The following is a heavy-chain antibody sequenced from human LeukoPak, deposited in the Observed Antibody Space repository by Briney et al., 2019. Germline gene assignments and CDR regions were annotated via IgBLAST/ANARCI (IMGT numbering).Heavy chain of an antibody. D-gene: IGHD2-15*01. Sequence: SETLSLTCTVSGGSISSGGYYWSWIRQHRGKGLEWIGYIYYSGSTYYNPSLKSRVTISVDTSKNQFSLKLSSVTAADTAVYYCARGGVVQDPNNWFDPWGQGTLVTVSS. CDR1: GGSISSGGYY. J-gene: IGHJ5*02. V-gene: IGHV4-31*03. CDR2: IYYSGST. CDR3: ARGGVVQDPNNWFDP.